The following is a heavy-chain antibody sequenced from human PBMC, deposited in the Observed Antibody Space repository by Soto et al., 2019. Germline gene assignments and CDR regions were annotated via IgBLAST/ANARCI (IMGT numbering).Heavy chain of an antibody. CDR1: GGTFSSYA. CDR3: ARYSWPTDYYYYGMDV. J-gene: IGHJ6*02. Sequence: SVKVSCKASGGTFSSYAISWVRQAPGQGLEWMGGIIPIFGTANYAQKFQGRVTITADESTSTAYMELSSLRSEDTAVYYCARYSWPTDYYYYGMDVWGQGTTVTVPS. V-gene: IGHV1-69*13. CDR2: IIPIFGTA. D-gene: IGHD5-18*01.